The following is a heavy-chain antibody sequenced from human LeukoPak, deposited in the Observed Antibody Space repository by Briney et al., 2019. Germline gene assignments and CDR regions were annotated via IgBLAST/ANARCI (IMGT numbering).Heavy chain of an antibody. CDR1: GFTFSSYG. Sequence: GGSLRLSCAASGFTFSSYGMHWVRQAPGKGLEWVAVISYDGSNKYYADSVKGRSTISRDNSKNTLYLQMNSLRAEDTAVYYCAKDPLSGWGIAVAGAFDYWGQGTLVTVSS. CDR3: AKDPLSGWGIAVAGAFDY. CDR2: ISYDGSNK. J-gene: IGHJ4*02. V-gene: IGHV3-30*18. D-gene: IGHD6-19*01.